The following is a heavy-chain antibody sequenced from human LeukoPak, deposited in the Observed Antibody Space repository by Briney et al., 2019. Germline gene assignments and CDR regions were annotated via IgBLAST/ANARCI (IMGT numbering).Heavy chain of an antibody. CDR3: ARQDPWRFFDK. CDR1: GGSISSSSYY. J-gene: IGHJ4*02. CDR2: IYYSGST. V-gene: IGHV4-39*01. Sequence: SETLSLTCTVSGGSISSSSYYWGWIRQPPGKGLEWIGSIYYSGSTYYNPSLKSRVTISVDTSKNQFSLKVYSATVADTAVYYCARQDPWRFFDKWGQGTLVTVSS. D-gene: IGHD3-3*01.